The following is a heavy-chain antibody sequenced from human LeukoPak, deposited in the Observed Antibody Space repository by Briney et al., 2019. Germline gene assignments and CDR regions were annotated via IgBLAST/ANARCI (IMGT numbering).Heavy chain of an antibody. J-gene: IGHJ6*03. Sequence: GESLKISCKGSGYGFPSYWIGWVGQMPGKGLGWMGIIYPGDSDTRYSPSFQGQVTISADKSISTAYLQWSSLGPSDPAMYPRARPRIAAAGNVYYIEVWGKGTTVTVSS. CDR3: ARPRIAAAGNVYYIEV. CDR2: IYPGDSDT. V-gene: IGHV5-51*01. D-gene: IGHD6-13*01. CDR1: GYGFPSYW.